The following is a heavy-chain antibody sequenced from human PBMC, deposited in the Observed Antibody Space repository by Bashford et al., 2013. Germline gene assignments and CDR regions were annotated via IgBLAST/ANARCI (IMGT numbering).Heavy chain of an antibody. CDR2: ISSNGGGI. Sequence: GGPVRLSCAASGFPFSNFGCSGSGGLQGRAWSGSSGISSNGGGIGYADSVKGRFTISRDNSKNTLYLQMNSLRAEDTAVYYCARSRAPIFGMVDYGLDVWGQGTTVTVSS. CDR1: GFPFSNFG. V-gene: IGHV3-NL1*01. CDR3: ARSRAPIFGMVDYGLDV. D-gene: IGHD3-3*01. J-gene: IGHJ6*02.